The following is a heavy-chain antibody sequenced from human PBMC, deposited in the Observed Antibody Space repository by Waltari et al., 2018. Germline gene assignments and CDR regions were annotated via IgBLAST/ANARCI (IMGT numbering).Heavy chain of an antibody. D-gene: IGHD1-1*01. J-gene: IGHJ6*02. CDR3: ATNWNDARPRLDYYYGMDV. Sequence: QVQLVQSGAEVKKPGSSVTVSCKASGGTFSSYAISWVRPAPGPGLEWLGGIIPIFGTANYAQKFQGRVTITADESTSTAYMELSSLRSEDTAVYYCATNWNDARPRLDYYYGMDVWGQGTTVTVSS. V-gene: IGHV1-69*01. CDR2: IIPIFGTA. CDR1: GGTFSSYA.